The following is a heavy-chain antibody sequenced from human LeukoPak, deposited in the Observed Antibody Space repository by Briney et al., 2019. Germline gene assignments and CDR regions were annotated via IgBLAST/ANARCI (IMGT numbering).Heavy chain of an antibody. J-gene: IGHJ4*02. V-gene: IGHV3-48*03. Sequence: GGSLRLSCAASGFTFSSYEMNWVRQAPGKGLEWVSYISSSGSTIYYADSVKGRFTISRDNAKNSLYLQMNSLRAEDTAVYYCARDLRTGSYYQFDYWGQGTLVTVSS. CDR3: ARDLRTGSYYQFDY. CDR2: ISSSGSTI. CDR1: GFTFSSYE. D-gene: IGHD1-26*01.